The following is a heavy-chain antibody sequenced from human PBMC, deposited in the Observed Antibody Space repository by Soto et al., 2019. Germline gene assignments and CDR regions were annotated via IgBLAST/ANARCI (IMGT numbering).Heavy chain of an antibody. CDR3: ARGYDILTGPLDY. CDR2: IYYSGST. J-gene: IGHJ4*02. Sequence: SETLSLTCPVSGPSITSSSFYWGWLRQPPGKGLEWIGIIYYSGSTYYNPSLKSRVTISVDTSKSQFSLNLNSVTAADTAVYYCARGYDILTGPLDYWGPGTLVTVSS. D-gene: IGHD3-9*01. CDR1: GPSITSSSFY. V-gene: IGHV4-39*01.